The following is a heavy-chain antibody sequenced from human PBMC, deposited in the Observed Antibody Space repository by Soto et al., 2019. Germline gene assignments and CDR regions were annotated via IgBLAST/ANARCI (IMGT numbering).Heavy chain of an antibody. Sequence: QVQLVQSGAEVKKPGASVKVSCKASGYTFTSYAMHWVRQAPGQRLEWMGWINAGNGNTKYSQKFQGRVTITRDTSASTAYMELSSLRSEDTAVYYCAREARPDILTGYCPNWFDPWGQGTLVTVSS. CDR1: GYTFTSYA. CDR3: AREARPDILTGYCPNWFDP. V-gene: IGHV1-3*01. J-gene: IGHJ5*02. CDR2: INAGNGNT. D-gene: IGHD3-9*01.